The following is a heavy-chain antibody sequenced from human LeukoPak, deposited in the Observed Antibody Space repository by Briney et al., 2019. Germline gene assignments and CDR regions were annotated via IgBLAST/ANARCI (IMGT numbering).Heavy chain of an antibody. V-gene: IGHV3-23*01. CDR2: ISGSGGST. CDR3: AKSSCSTTSCQRYMDV. J-gene: IGHJ6*03. D-gene: IGHD2-2*01. Sequence: GGSLRLSCAASGFTFSSYAMSWVRQAPGKGLEWVSAISGSGGSTYYADSVKGRFTISRDNSKKTLYLKMNSLRAEDTAVYFCAKSSCSTTSCQRYMDVWGKGTTVTVSS. CDR1: GFTFSSYA.